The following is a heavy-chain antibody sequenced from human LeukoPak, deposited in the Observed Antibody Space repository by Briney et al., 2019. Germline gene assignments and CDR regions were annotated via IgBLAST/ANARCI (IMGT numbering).Heavy chain of an antibody. Sequence: GGSLRLSCAASGFTFSSYGMSWVRQAPGKGLEWVSAISGSGGSTYYADSVKGRFTISRDNSKNSLYLQMNSLRAEDTAVYYCARDLSTDYYDSSGYYPVGAFDIWGQGTMVTVSS. CDR1: GFTFSSYG. D-gene: IGHD3-22*01. V-gene: IGHV3-23*01. CDR3: ARDLSTDYYDSSGYYPVGAFDI. J-gene: IGHJ3*02. CDR2: ISGSGGST.